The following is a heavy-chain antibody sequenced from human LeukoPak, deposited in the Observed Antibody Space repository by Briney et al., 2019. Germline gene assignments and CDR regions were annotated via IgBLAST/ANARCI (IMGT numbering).Heavy chain of an antibody. Sequence: SETLSLTCAVSGDSISGNYWSWIRQSAGKGLEWIGRIHISGSTNYSPSLKRRVTVSVDMSKNQLSLKVRSVTAADTAVYYCARDVSLSFDIWGQGTMVNV. D-gene: IGHD3-16*01. J-gene: IGHJ3*02. V-gene: IGHV4-4*07. CDR3: ARDVSLSFDI. CDR2: IHISGST. CDR1: GDSISGNY.